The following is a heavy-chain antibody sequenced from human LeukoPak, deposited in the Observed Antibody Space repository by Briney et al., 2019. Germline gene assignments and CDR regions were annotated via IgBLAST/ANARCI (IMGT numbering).Heavy chain of an antibody. J-gene: IGHJ4*02. CDR1: GFTFSSYA. CDR3: AKDWGTRTYYYDSSGYCDY. D-gene: IGHD3-22*01. V-gene: IGHV3-23*01. Sequence: PGGSLRLSCAASGFTFSSYAMSWVRQAPGKGLEWVSAISGSGGSTYYADSVKGRFTISRDNSKNTLYLQMNSLRAEDTAVYYCAKDWGTRTYYYDSSGYCDYWGQGTLVTVSS. CDR2: ISGSGGST.